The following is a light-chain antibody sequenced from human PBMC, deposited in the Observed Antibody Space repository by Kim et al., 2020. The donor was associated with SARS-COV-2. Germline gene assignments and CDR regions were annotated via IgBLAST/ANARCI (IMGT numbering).Light chain of an antibody. Sequence: ASVRDRVTITCRASKDIRNYVAWFQQKPGKVPKSLIYGASSLQSGVPSKFSGSGSGTDFTLTISSLQPEDFATYYCQQYKTYPWTFGQGTKVEIK. CDR1: KDIRNY. J-gene: IGKJ1*01. V-gene: IGKV1-16*02. CDR2: GAS. CDR3: QQYKTYPWT.